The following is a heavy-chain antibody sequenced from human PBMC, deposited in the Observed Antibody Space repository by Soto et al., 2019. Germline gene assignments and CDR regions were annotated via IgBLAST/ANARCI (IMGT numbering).Heavy chain of an antibody. J-gene: IGHJ4*02. D-gene: IGHD4-17*01. Sequence: EVQLVESGGGLVQPGGSLRLSCADSGFTFSSYWMSWVRQAPGKGLEWVANIKQDGSEKYYVDSVKGRFTISRDNAKNSLYLQMNSLRAEDTAVYYCARDLASTTIPNYWGQGTLVTVSS. CDR3: ARDLASTTIPNY. V-gene: IGHV3-7*04. CDR2: IKQDGSEK. CDR1: GFTFSSYW.